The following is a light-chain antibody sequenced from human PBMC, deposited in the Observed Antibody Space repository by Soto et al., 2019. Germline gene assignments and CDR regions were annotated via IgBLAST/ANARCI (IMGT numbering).Light chain of an antibody. CDR3: QQYGNAPNT. CDR1: QSVRSSY. V-gene: IGKV3-20*01. Sequence: EIVLTQSPGTLSVSPGERATLSCRASQSVRSSYLAWYQQKPGQAPRLLIYVASSRATGIPDRFSGSGSGTDFTLTISRLEPADFAVYYCQQYGNAPNTFGQGTKLEIK. CDR2: VAS. J-gene: IGKJ2*01.